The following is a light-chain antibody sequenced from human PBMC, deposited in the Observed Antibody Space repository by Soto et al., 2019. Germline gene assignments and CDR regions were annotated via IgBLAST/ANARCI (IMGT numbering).Light chain of an antibody. CDR2: GAA. CDR3: QQYGSSPLT. J-gene: IGKJ4*01. V-gene: IGKV3-20*01. Sequence: EIVLTQSPGTLSLSPGERATLSCRASQSVSSSHLAWYQQKPGQAPRLLIYGAASRATGIPDRFSGGGSGTDFPLTISRLAPEDFAVYFCQQYGSSPLTFGGGTKVEIK. CDR1: QSVSSSH.